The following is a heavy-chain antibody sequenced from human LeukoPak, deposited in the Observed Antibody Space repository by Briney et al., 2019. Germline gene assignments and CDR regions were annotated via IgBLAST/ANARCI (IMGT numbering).Heavy chain of an antibody. CDR3: ARDRSGTEHFDY. D-gene: IGHD6-13*01. CDR1: GFTFSSYA. V-gene: IGHV3-30*04. CDR2: ISYDGSNK. Sequence: PGRSLRLSCAASGFTFSSYAMHWVRQAPGKGLEWVAVISYDGSNKYYADSVKGRFTISRDNSKNTLYLQMNSLRAEDTAVYYCARDRSGTEHFDYWDQGTLVTVSS. J-gene: IGHJ4*02.